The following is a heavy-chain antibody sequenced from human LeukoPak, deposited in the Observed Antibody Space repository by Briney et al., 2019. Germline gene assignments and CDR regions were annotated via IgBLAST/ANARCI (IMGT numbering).Heavy chain of an antibody. D-gene: IGHD5-12*01. V-gene: IGHV3-73*01. J-gene: IGHJ4*02. CDR3: VRDGGVSGYDLLDY. CDR2: IRSKANSYAT. CDR1: GFTFSGSA. Sequence: GGSLRLSCAASGFTFSGSAMHWVRQASGKGLEWVGRIRSKANSYATAYAASVKGRFTISRDDSKNTAYLQMNSLKTEDTAVYYCVRDGGVSGYDLLDYWGQGTLVTVSS.